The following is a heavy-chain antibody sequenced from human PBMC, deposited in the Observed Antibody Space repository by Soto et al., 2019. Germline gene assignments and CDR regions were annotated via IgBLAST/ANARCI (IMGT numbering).Heavy chain of an antibody. D-gene: IGHD3-22*01. J-gene: IGHJ6*02. CDR1: GYTFTSYY. V-gene: IGHV1-46*01. CDR3: ARDSPVIVDREAVYYYGMDV. CDR2: INPSGGST. Sequence: QVQLVQSGAEVKKPGASVKVSCKASGYTFTSYYMHWVRQAPGQGLEWMGIINPSGGSTSYAQKFKGRVTMTRDTSTSTGYMELSSLRSEDTAVYSCARDSPVIVDREAVYYYGMDVWGQGTTVTVSS.